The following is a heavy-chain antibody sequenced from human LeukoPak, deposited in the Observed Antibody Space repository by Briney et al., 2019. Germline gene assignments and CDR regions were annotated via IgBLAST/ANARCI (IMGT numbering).Heavy chain of an antibody. CDR3: SKDLLGRAREEDF. V-gene: IGHV3-30*18. D-gene: IGHD5-24*01. CDR2: ISYDGSNK. CDR1: GFTFSSYG. J-gene: IGHJ4*02. Sequence: PGRSLGLSCAASGFTFSSYGMHWVRQAPGKGLEWVAVISYDGSNKYYADSVKGRFTISRDNSKNTLYLQMNSLRAEDTAVYYWSKDLLGRAREEDFWGQGTLVNVPS.